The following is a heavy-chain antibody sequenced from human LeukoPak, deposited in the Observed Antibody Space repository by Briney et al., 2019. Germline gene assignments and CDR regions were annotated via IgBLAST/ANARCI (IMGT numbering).Heavy chain of an antibody. Sequence: SVKVSCKASGGTFSSYAISWVRQAPGQGLEWMGGIIPIFGTANYAQKFQGRVTITADESTGTAYMELSSLRSEDTAVYYCARSYGDLETHFDYWGQGTLVTVSS. V-gene: IGHV1-69*13. J-gene: IGHJ4*02. CDR3: ARSYGDLETHFDY. D-gene: IGHD4-17*01. CDR2: IIPIFGTA. CDR1: GGTFSSYA.